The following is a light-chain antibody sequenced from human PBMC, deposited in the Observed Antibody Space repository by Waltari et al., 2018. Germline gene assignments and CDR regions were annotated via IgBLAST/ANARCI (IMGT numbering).Light chain of an antibody. Sequence: DIVMTQSPDSLAVSLGERATLNCKSSQSVLYSSNNKNHLAWYQQKPGQSPKLLIYWASTRESGVPDRFSGSGSGTDFTLTISSLQAEDVAVYYCQQYYATPRTFGPGTKVDIK. CDR3: QQYYATPRT. CDR1: QSVLYSSNNKNH. J-gene: IGKJ3*01. V-gene: IGKV4-1*01. CDR2: WAS.